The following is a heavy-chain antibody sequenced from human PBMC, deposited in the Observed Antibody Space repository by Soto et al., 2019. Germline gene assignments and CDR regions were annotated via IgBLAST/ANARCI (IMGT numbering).Heavy chain of an antibody. CDR1: GASVSSDSYS. V-gene: IGHV4-61*01. CDR2: FYFTGST. Sequence: QVRLQESGPGLVKPSETLSLTCTVSGASVSSDSYSWAWIRQPPGKGLEWIGCFYFTGSTKTNPSLQSRVSISVDESKNQMSLKLNSVTAADTAVYYCAKEPRFYGMDVWGQGTTVTVSS. J-gene: IGHJ6*02. CDR3: AKEPRFYGMDV.